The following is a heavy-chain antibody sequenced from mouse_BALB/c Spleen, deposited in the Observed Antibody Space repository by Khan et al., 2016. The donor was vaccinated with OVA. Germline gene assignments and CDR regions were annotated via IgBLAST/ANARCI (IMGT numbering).Heavy chain of an antibody. CDR1: GYSITSDYA. CDR2: ISYSGST. D-gene: IGHD1-1*01. J-gene: IGHJ4*01. V-gene: IGHV3-2*02. CDR3: ARGNYYGYAMDY. Sequence: EVQLQESGPGLVKPSQSLSLTCTVTGYSITSDYAWNWIRQFPGNKLEWMGYISYSGSTSYNPSLKSRISITRDTSTNQFFLQLNSVTTEDTATDYCARGNYYGYAMDYWGQGTSVTVSS.